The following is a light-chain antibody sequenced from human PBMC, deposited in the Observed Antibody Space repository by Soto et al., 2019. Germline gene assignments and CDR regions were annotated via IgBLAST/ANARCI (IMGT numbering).Light chain of an antibody. V-gene: IGKV1-39*01. CDR1: QRISTY. CDR2: VAS. CDR3: QQSYRTPYT. Sequence: DIQMTQSPSSLSASIGDRVTITCRASQRISTYLNWYHPKPGEAPKLLIFVASNLQSGVPSRFSGSGSGTDFTLTIASLQPEDFAIYYCQQSYRTPYTFGQGSKLEIK. J-gene: IGKJ2*01.